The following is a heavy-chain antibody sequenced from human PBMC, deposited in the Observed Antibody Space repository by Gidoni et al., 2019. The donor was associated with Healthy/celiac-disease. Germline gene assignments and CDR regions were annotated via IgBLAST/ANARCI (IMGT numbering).Heavy chain of an antibody. CDR1: GGTFSSYA. CDR3: ARGGYCSGGSCYGSWGMDV. Sequence: QVQLVQSGAEVKKPGSSVKVSCKASGGTFSSYALSWVRQAPGQGLEWMGGIIPIFGTANYAQKFQGRVTITADESTSTAYMELSSLRSEDTAVYYCARGGYCSGGSCYGSWGMDVWGQGTTVTVSS. D-gene: IGHD2-15*01. V-gene: IGHV1-69*01. J-gene: IGHJ6*02. CDR2: IIPIFGTA.